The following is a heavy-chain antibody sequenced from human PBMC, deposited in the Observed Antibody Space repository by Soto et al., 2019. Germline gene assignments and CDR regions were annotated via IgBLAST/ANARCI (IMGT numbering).Heavy chain of an antibody. J-gene: IGHJ4*02. CDR2: INHSGST. D-gene: IGHD1-26*01. CDR1: GGSFSGYY. CDR3: ARSGTGKGYYFDY. V-gene: IGHV4-34*01. Sequence: QVQLQQWGAGLLKPSETLSLTCAVYGGSFSGYYWSWIRQPPGKGLEWIGEINHSGSTNYNPSLKSRVTISVDTSKNQFSLKLSSVTAADTAVYYCARSGTGKGYYFDYWGQGTLVTVSS.